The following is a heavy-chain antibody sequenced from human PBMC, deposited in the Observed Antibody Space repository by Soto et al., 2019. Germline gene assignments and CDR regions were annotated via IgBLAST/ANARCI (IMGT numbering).Heavy chain of an antibody. CDR3: ASVWGGCGGDCCSFDY. CDR2: IWYDGSNK. D-gene: IGHD2-21*02. Sequence: QVQLVESGGGVVQPGRSLRLSCAASGFTFSSYGMHWVRQAPGKGLEWVAVIWYDGSNKYYADSVKGRFTISRDNSKNTLYGQMNSLKAEDRAVYYGASVWGGCGGDCCSFDYWGQGTLVTVSS. J-gene: IGHJ4*02. CDR1: GFTFSSYG. V-gene: IGHV3-33*01.